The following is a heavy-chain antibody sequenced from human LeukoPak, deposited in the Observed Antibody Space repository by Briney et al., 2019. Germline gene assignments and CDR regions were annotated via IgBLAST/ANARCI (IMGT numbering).Heavy chain of an antibody. CDR2: ISWNSGNI. J-gene: IGHJ4*02. Sequence: GRPLRPSRAASGSNFDDYAMHCVRHPPGKGLEWVSGISWNSGNITYADSVKGRLTISRDSAKNSLYLQMNSLRADDPAFYYCAKGDSSQPSCYFQSWGQGTLVTVSS. CDR1: GSNFDDYA. V-gene: IGHV3-9*01. D-gene: IGHD6-13*01. CDR3: AKGDSSQPSCYFQS.